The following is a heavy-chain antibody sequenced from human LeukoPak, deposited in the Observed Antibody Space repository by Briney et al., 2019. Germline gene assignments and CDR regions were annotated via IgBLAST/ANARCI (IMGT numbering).Heavy chain of an antibody. D-gene: IGHD3-10*01. CDR2: ISYDGSNK. V-gene: IGHV3-30*04. Sequence: GGSLRLSCAASGFTFSSYAMHLVRQAPGKGLEWVAVISYDGSNKYYADSVKGRFTISRDNSKNTLYLQMKSLRAEDSAVYYCAITYYYGPGFHWGEGTLVTVSS. CDR3: AITYYYGPGFH. CDR1: GFTFSSYA. J-gene: IGHJ1*01.